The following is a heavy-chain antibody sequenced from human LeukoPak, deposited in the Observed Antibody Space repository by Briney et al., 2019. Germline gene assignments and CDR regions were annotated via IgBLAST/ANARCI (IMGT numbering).Heavy chain of an antibody. Sequence: SETLSLTCTVSGGSISSYYWSWIRQPPGKGLEWIGYIYYSGSTNYNPSLKSRVTISVDTSKNQFSLKLSSVTAADTAVYYCARVPNYYGSGSYLPYYYYMDVWGKGTTVTTSS. CDR3: ARVPNYYGSGSYLPYYYYMDV. CDR2: IYYSGST. J-gene: IGHJ6*03. CDR1: GGSISSYY. D-gene: IGHD3-10*01. V-gene: IGHV4-59*01.